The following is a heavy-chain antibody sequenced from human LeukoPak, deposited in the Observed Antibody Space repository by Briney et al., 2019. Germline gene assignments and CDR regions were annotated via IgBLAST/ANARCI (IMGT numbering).Heavy chain of an antibody. D-gene: IGHD2-15*01. V-gene: IGHV3-23*01. CDR1: GFTFSCYA. CDR2: ISGSGGST. Sequence: GGSLRLSCAASGFTFSCYAMSWVRQAPGKGLEWVSAISGSGGSTYYADSVKGRFTISRDNSKNTLYLQMNSLRAEDTAVYYCAKDRSCSGGSCPGNWFDPWGQGTLVTVSS. CDR3: AKDRSCSGGSCPGNWFDP. J-gene: IGHJ5*02.